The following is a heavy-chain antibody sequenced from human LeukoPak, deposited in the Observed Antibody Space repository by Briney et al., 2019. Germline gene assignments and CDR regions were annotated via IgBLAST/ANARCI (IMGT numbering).Heavy chain of an antibody. Sequence: GASVKVSCKASGGTFSSYAISWVRQAPGQGLEWMGGIIPIFGTANYAQKFQGRVTITADKSTSTAYMELSSLRSEDTAVYYCARDPPGVRYGRPIFDFWGQGTLVTVSS. J-gene: IGHJ4*02. CDR2: IIPIFGTA. CDR1: GGTFSSYA. D-gene: IGHD2-8*01. CDR3: ARDPPGVRYGRPIFDF. V-gene: IGHV1-69*06.